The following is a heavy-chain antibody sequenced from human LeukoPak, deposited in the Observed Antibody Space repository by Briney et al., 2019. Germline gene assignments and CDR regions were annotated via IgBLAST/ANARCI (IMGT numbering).Heavy chain of an antibody. CDR1: GGSISSSSYY. V-gene: IGHV4-39*01. CDR3: ARRPRIAVAGTSNDY. D-gene: IGHD6-19*01. CDR2: IYYSGST. J-gene: IGHJ4*02. Sequence: SSETLSLTCTVSGGSISSSSYYWGWIRQPPGKGLEWIGSIYYSGSTYYNPSLKSRVTISVDTSKNQFSLKLSSATAADTAVYYCARRPRIAVAGTSNDYWGQGTLVTVSS.